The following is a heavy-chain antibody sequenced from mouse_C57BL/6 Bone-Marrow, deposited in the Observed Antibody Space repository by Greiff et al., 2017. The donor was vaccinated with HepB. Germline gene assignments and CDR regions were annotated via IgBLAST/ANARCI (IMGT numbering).Heavy chain of an antibody. CDR2: IYPGDGDT. J-gene: IGHJ3*01. Sequence: VHLVESGPERVKPGASVKNSSKASGYAFSSSWMNWVKQRHGKGLEWIGRIYPGDGDTNYNGKFKGKATLTADKSSSTAYMQLSSLTSEDSAVYFCASSNWDKSAHCGQGTLVTVSA. D-gene: IGHD4-1*01. CDR1: GYAFSSSW. V-gene: IGHV1-82*01. CDR3: ASSNWDKSAH.